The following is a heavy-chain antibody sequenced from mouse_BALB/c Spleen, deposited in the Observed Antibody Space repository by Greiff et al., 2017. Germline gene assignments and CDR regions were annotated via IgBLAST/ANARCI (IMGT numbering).Heavy chain of an antibody. V-gene: IGHV5-6-2*01. Sequence: EVMLVESGGGLVKLGGSLKLSCAASGFTFSSYYMSWVRQTPEKRLELVAAINSNGGSTYYPDTVKGRFTISRDNAKNTLYLQMSSLKSEDTALYYCARHSRSPYYFDYWGQGTTLTVSS. CDR2: INSNGGST. CDR3: ARHSRSPYYFDY. J-gene: IGHJ2*01. CDR1: GFTFSSYY. D-gene: IGHD1-1*01.